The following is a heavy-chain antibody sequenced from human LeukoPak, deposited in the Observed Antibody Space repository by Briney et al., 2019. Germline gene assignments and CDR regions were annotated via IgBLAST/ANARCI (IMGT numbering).Heavy chain of an antibody. Sequence: SQTLSLTCAISGDSVSSDSVVWNWIRQSPSRGLEWLGRTYYRSKWYSDYAVSVKSRITINPDTSKNQFSLHLNSVTPEDTAVYYCAGSGNYRFDYWGQGTLVTVSS. CDR2: TYYRSKWYS. D-gene: IGHD1-26*01. CDR1: GDSVSSDSVV. V-gene: IGHV6-1*01. CDR3: AGSGNYRFDY. J-gene: IGHJ4*02.